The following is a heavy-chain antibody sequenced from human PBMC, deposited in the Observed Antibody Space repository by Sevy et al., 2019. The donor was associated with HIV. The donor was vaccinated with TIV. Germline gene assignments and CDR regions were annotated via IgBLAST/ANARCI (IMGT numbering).Heavy chain of an antibody. D-gene: IGHD5-12*01. CDR1: GFTFSSYD. Sequence: GGSLRLSCGASGFTFSSYDMHWVRQAAGKGLEWVSGIGSGGDAYYPGSVKGRFTISRENAKNSLYLQMNSLRAVYTAVYYCARSGGYSDYGMDVWGQGTTVTVSS. CDR2: IGSGGDA. CDR3: ARSGGYSDYGMDV. V-gene: IGHV3-13*01. J-gene: IGHJ6*02.